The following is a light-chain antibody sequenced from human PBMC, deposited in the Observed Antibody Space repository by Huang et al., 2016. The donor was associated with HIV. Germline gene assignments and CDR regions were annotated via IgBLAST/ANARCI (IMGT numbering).Light chain of an antibody. CDR1: PSVNIGY. J-gene: IGKJ1*01. V-gene: IGKV3-20*01. Sequence: EIVLTQSPGTLSLSPGERTPLCCRARPSVNIGYLAWYQHKPGQAPRLLIYGASTRATGIPGRCSGSGSGTDFTLTISRLQPEDFAVYYCQQYGSSPATFGQGTKVEVK. CDR3: QQYGSSPAT. CDR2: GAS.